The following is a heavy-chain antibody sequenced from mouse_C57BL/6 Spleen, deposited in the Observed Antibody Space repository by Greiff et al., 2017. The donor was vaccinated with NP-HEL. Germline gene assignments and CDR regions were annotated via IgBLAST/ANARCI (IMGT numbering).Heavy chain of an antibody. Sequence: VQLQQSGAELMKPGASVKLSCKATGYTFTGYWIEWVKQRPGHGLEWIGEILPGSGSTNYNEKFKGKATFTADTSSNTAYMQLSSLTTEDSAIYDCASGNWDVGFAYWGQGTLVTVSA. D-gene: IGHD4-1*01. CDR1: GYTFTGYW. CDR2: ILPGSGST. V-gene: IGHV1-9*01. J-gene: IGHJ3*01. CDR3: ASGNWDVGFAY.